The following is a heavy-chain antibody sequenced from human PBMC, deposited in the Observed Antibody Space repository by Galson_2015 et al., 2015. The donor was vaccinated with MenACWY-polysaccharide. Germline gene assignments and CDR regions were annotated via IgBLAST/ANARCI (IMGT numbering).Heavy chain of an antibody. CDR3: ARGGSTYYYPSGTCYKFDS. D-gene: IGHD3-10*01. Sequence: SLRLSCAASGFTFSTYTVHWVRQAPGKGLEWVAVISNDGSNKYYADSVKGRFTISRDNSKNTLYLQMNSLRAEDTAVYYCARGGSTYYYPSGTCYKFDSWGQGTLVTVSS. J-gene: IGHJ4*02. CDR2: ISNDGSNK. CDR1: GFTFSTYT. V-gene: IGHV3-30-3*01.